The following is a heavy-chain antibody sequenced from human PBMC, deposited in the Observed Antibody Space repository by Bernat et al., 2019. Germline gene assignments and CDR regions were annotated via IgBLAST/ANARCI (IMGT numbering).Heavy chain of an antibody. CDR1: GFTFSGSA. CDR2: IRSKANSYAT. Sequence: EVQLVESGGGLVQPGGSLKLSCAASGFTFSGSAMHWVRQASGKGLEWVGRIRSKANSYATAYAASVKGRFTISRDDSKNTAYLQMNSLKTEDTAVYYCTRLEYSGCDLPTDYWGQGTLVTVSS. J-gene: IGHJ4*02. D-gene: IGHD5-12*01. CDR3: TRLEYSGCDLPTDY. V-gene: IGHV3-73*01.